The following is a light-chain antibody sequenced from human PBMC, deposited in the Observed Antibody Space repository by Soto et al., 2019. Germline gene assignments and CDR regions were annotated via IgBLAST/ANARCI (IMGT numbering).Light chain of an antibody. CDR1: SSDVGNYNL. V-gene: IGLV2-23*02. CDR3: CSYAGSSTPLI. Sequence: QSVLTQPASVSGSPGQSITISCTGTSSDVGNYNLVSWYQQHPGKAPKLMIYEVSKRPSGVSNRFSGSKSGNTASLTISGLQAEDEADYYCCSYAGSSTPLIFGTGNKVTVL. J-gene: IGLJ1*01. CDR2: EVS.